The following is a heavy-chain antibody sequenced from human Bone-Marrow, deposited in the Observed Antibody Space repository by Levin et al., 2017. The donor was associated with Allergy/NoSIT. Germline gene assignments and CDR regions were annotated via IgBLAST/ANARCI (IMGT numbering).Heavy chain of an antibody. D-gene: IGHD5-18*01. CDR3: ATGYSYGSPLSSGRYRLDF. CDR1: VFHISYDFFW. V-gene: IGHV4-30-4*01. Sequence: MTSETLSLTCSVSVFHISYDFFWWSWVRQPPGKGLSWIGYIFYSGTTYYNSSLAGRVSVSFYTSRDTFSLSLRSVTAADTAVYYCATGYSYGSPLSSGRYRLDFWGQGTGVAVAS. CDR2: IFYSGTT. J-gene: IGHJ4*02.